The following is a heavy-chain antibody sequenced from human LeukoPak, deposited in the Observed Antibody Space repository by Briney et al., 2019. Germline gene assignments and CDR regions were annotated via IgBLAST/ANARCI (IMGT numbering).Heavy chain of an antibody. Sequence: GGSLRLSCAASGFTFSTYWMHWVRQPPGKGLVWVSRINSDGSSASYADSVKGRFTISRDNAKNTLYLQMNSLRAEDTALYYCARDAPGNTALDYWGQGTLVTVPS. D-gene: IGHD5-18*01. J-gene: IGHJ4*02. V-gene: IGHV3-74*01. CDR2: INSDGSSA. CDR1: GFTFSTYW. CDR3: ARDAPGNTALDY.